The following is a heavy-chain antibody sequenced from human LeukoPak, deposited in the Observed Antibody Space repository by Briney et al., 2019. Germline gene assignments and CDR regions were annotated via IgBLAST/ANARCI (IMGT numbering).Heavy chain of an antibody. CDR1: GFTFRDYY. CDR3: ARAFNDAFDN. V-gene: IGHV3-11*04. Sequence: GGSLRLSCAASGFTFRDYYMGWIRQAPGKGLEWVSYISNSVGSRIYNADSVKGRFSISRNNAKNSLYLQMNSLRAEDTAVYYCARAFNDAFDNWGQGTMVTVSS. J-gene: IGHJ3*02. CDR2: ISNSVGSRI.